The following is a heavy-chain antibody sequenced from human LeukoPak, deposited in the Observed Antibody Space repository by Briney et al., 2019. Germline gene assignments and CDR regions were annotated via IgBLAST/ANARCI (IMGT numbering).Heavy chain of an antibody. J-gene: IGHJ6*02. CDR3: AREYQDFWSGGPPMDV. Sequence: SVKVSCKASGGTFSIYAISWVRQAPGQGLEWMGGIIPIFGTANYAQKFQGRVTITADESTSTAYMELSSLRSEDTAVYYCAREYQDFWSGGPPMDVWGQGTTVTVSS. V-gene: IGHV1-69*13. D-gene: IGHD3-3*01. CDR1: GGTFSIYA. CDR2: IIPIFGTA.